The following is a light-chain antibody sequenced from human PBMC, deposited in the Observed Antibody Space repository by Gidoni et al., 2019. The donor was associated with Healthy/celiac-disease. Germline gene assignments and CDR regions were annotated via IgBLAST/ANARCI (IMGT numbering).Light chain of an antibody. CDR3: QQSYSTPYT. J-gene: IGKJ2*01. CDR2: AAS. V-gene: IGKV1-39*01. CDR1: QSISSD. Sequence: DIQMTQSPSSLSASVGDRVTITCRASQSISSDLNWYQQKPGKAPKLLIYAASSLQSWVPSRFSGSGSGTDFTLTINSLQPEDFATYYCQQSYSTPYTFGQGTKLEIK.